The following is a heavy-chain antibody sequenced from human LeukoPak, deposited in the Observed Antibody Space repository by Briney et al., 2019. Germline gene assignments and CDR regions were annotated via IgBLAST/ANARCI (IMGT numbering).Heavy chain of an antibody. CDR3: ARCGNSEMGNTNQEFDP. CDR2: INHSGST. J-gene: IGHJ5*02. CDR1: GGSFSGYY. Sequence: SETLSLTCAVYGGSFSGYYWSWIRQPPGKGLEWIGEINHSGSTNYNPSLKSRVTISVDTSKNQFSLKLSSVTAADTAVYYCARCGNSEMGNTNQEFDPWGQGTLVTVSS. V-gene: IGHV4-34*01. D-gene: IGHD4-23*01.